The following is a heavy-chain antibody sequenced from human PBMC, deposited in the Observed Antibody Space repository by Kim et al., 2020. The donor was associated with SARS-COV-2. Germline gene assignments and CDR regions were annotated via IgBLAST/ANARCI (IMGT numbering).Heavy chain of an antibody. D-gene: IGHD6-6*01. Sequence: SQTLSLTCAISGDSVSSNSAAWNWIRQSPSRGLEWLGRTYYRSKWYNDYAVSVKSRITINPDTSKNQFSLQLNSVTPEDTAVYYCARVSSIAGNYYYYGMDVWGQGTTVTVSS. CDR3: ARVSSIAGNYYYYGMDV. CDR1: GDSVSSNSAA. CDR2: TYYRSKWYN. V-gene: IGHV6-1*01. J-gene: IGHJ6*02.